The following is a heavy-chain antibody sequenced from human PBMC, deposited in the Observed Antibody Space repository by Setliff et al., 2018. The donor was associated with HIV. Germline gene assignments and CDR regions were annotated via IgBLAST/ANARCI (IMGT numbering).Heavy chain of an antibody. D-gene: IGHD6-6*01. CDR1: GGSISRFPYY. CDR2: SYHSGSP. J-gene: IGHJ6*02. Sequence: SLTCTVSGGSISRFPYYWSWIRQHPGKGLERIGYSYHSGSPSYNPSLKSRTTISVDTSKNEFSLKLSSVTAADTAVYYCARMGAARPLYYYGMDVWGRGTTVTV. V-gene: IGHV4-31*02. CDR3: ARMGAARPLYYYGMDV.